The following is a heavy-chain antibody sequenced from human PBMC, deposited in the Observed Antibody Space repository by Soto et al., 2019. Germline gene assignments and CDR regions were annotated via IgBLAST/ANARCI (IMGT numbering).Heavy chain of an antibody. D-gene: IGHD6-6*01. J-gene: IGHJ6*02. V-gene: IGHV3-30-3*01. CDR3: ARKYDLYKYSSSSPRYYYGMDV. Sequence: GGSLRLSCAASGFTFSSYAMHWVRQAPGKGLEWVAVISYDGSNKYYADSVKGRFTISRDNSKNTLYLQMNSLRAEDTAVYYCARKYDLYKYSSSSPRYYYGMDVWGQGTTVTVSS. CDR2: ISYDGSNK. CDR1: GFTFSSYA.